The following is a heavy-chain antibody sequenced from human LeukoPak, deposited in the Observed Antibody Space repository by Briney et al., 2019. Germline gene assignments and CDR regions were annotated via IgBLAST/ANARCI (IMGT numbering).Heavy chain of an antibody. CDR1: GFTFSSYA. CDR3: GKGTFDYYDSSGYYSHDYYYYGMDV. CDR2: ISGSGGST. J-gene: IGHJ6*02. D-gene: IGHD3-22*01. V-gene: IGHV3-23*01. Sequence: PGGSLRLSCAASGFTFSSYAMSWVRQAPGKGLEWVSAISGSGGSTYYADSVKGRFTISRDNSKNTLYLQMNSLRAEDTAVYYCGKGTFDYYDSSGYYSHDYYYYGMDVWGQGTTVTVSS.